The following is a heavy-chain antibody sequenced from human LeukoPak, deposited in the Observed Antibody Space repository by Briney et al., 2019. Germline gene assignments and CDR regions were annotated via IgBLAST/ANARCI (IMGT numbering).Heavy chain of an antibody. Sequence: SETLSLTCAVSGGSISSSHWWSWVRQPPGKGLEWIGEIYHSGSTNYNPSLILKSRVTISVDRSKNQFSLKLTSVTAADTAVYYCARSGWLQPYYFDYWGQGTLVTVSS. V-gene: IGHV4-4*02. J-gene: IGHJ4*02. CDR2: IYHSGST. CDR3: ARSGWLQPYYFDY. D-gene: IGHD5-24*01. CDR1: GGSISSSHW.